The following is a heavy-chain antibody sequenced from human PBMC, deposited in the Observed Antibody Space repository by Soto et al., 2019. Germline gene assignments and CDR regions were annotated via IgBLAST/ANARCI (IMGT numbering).Heavy chain of an antibody. Sequence: ELQLVESGGDLVQPGGSLRLSSAGAEFTCRTCWMGCVRQSPGKGPEWLANIKQDGSEKFYLDSVKGRFTISRDNAKKSLYLQINSLRAEDTGVYYCTREKNWGQGTLVTVYS. V-gene: IGHV3-7*05. J-gene: IGHJ4*02. CDR3: TREKN. CDR2: IKQDGSEK. CDR1: EFTCRTCW.